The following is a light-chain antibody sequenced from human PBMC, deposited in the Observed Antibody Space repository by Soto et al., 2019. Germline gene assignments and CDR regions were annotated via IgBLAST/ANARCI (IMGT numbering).Light chain of an antibody. J-gene: IGLJ1*01. CDR1: SSNIGKNT. V-gene: IGLV1-44*01. CDR3: VVWDDSLYL. CDR2: SNT. Sequence: HSVLTQPPSASGTPGQTVTISCSGRSSNIGKNTVSWYQHLPGTAPKLLIYSNTQRPLGVPVRFSGSKSGTSASLAISGLQSDDEADYYCVVWDDSLYLFGNGTKVTVL.